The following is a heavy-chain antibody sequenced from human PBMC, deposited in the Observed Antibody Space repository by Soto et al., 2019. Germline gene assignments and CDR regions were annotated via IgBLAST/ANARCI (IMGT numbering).Heavy chain of an antibody. Sequence: QVQVVESGGGLVKPGGSLRLCCAASGFTFSDYYMTWIRQSPGKALEWVSYITSSGSTIYYADSVKCRFTISRDNAKHSLYLQMNSLRAEDKAVYYCALAANPQECSHGNCPWYFDLWGRGTLVTVSS. CDR2: ITSSGSTI. J-gene: IGHJ2*01. V-gene: IGHV3-11*01. CDR1: GFTFSDYY. D-gene: IGHD2-15*01. CDR3: ALAANPQECSHGNCPWYFDL.